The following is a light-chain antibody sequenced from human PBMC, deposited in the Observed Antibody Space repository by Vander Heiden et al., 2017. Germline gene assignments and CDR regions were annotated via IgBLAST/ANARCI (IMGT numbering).Light chain of an antibody. CDR2: SDN. Sequence: QSLPTQPPSASATPGQRVTISCSGSSSNIGSFAVNWYHQLPETAPKLLIYSDNHRPSGVPDRFSGSRSGTSASLAISGLQSGDETDYYCATWDHSLNAWVFGGGTKLTVL. J-gene: IGLJ3*02. V-gene: IGLV1-44*01. CDR1: SSNIGSFA. CDR3: ATWDHSLNAWV.